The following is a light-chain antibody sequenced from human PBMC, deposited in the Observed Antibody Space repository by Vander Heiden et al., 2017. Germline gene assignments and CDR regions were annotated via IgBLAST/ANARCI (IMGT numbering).Light chain of an antibody. CDR2: AAS. J-gene: IGKJ4*01. CDR1: QSISSY. V-gene: IGKV1-39*01. CDR3: QQSYSTPST. Sequence: DIQMTQSPSSLSASVGDRVTITCRASQSISSYLNWYQQKPGKAPKLLIYAASSLQSGVPSRFSGSGSGTDVTLTISSLQPEDFATYYCQQSYSTPSTFGGGTKLEIK.